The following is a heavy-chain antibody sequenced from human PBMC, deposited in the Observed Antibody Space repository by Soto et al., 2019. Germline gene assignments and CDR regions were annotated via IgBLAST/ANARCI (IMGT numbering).Heavy chain of an antibody. CDR3: ARVHYYYYYMDV. Sequence: ASVKVSCKASGYTFTSYAMHWVRQAPGQRLEWMGWINAGNGNTKYSQKFQGRVTITRDTSASTAYMELSSLRSEDTAVYYCARVHYYYYYMDVWGKGTTVTVSS. CDR1: GYTFTSYA. V-gene: IGHV1-3*01. J-gene: IGHJ6*03. CDR2: INAGNGNT.